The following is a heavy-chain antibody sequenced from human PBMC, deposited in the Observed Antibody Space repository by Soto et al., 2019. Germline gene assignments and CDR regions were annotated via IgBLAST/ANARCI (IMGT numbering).Heavy chain of an antibody. V-gene: IGHV1-69*02. CDR1: GGTFSSYT. CDR3: ARISRSRVERSHCSGGSCYSYYFDY. CDR2: IIPILGIA. Sequence: QVQLVQSGAEVKKPGSSVKVSCKASGGTFSSYTISWVRQAPGQGLEWMGRIIPILGIANYAQKFQGRVTITADKSTSTAYMELSSLRSEDTAVYYCARISRSRVERSHCSGGSCYSYYFDYWGQGTLVTVSS. D-gene: IGHD2-15*01. J-gene: IGHJ4*02.